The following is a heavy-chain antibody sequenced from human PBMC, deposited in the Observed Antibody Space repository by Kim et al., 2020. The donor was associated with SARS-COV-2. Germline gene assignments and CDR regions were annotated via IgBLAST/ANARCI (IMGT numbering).Heavy chain of an antibody. D-gene: IGHD1-1*01. CDR2: INAGDGNT. Sequence: ASVKVSCKASGYSFINHAIHWVRQAPGQRPEWMGWINAGDGNTKYSQKFQGRVTFTRDTSAAAADMDLSSLRSEDTAVYYCARAYIGWNDNFLDLWGQGTMVTVSS. J-gene: IGHJ3*01. V-gene: IGHV1-3*01. CDR3: ARAYIGWNDNFLDL. CDR1: GYSFINHA.